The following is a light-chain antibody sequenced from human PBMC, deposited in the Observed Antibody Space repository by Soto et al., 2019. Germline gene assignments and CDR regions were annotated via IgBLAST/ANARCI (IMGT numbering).Light chain of an antibody. CDR1: QSISSW. V-gene: IGKV1-5*01. J-gene: IGKJ1*01. CDR2: HAS. Sequence: DIQMTQSPSSLSASVEDRVTIPCRASQSISSWLAWYQQKPGRAPKVLIYHASNLQSGVPSRFSGSGSGTEFTLTISSLQPDDFATYYCQQYNSYSFGQGTKVDI. CDR3: QQYNSYS.